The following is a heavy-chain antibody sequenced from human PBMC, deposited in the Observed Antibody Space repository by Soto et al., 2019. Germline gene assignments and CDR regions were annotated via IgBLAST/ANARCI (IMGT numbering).Heavy chain of an antibody. Sequence: QVQLVQSGAEVKKPGASVKVSCKASGYTFTSYGISCVRQAPGQGLEWMGWISAYNGNTNYAQKLQGRFTMTTDTSRSTAYMELRSLRSDDTAVYYCARDRGRYYYGMDVWGQGTTVTVSS. CDR2: ISAYNGNT. D-gene: IGHD3-16*01. CDR1: GYTFTSYG. J-gene: IGHJ6*02. V-gene: IGHV1-18*04. CDR3: ARDRGRYYYGMDV.